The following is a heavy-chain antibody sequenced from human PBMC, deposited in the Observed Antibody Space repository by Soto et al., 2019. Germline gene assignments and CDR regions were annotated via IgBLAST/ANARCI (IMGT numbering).Heavy chain of an antibody. CDR2: ISYDGSNK. D-gene: IGHD3-9*01. CDR1: GFTFSSYA. J-gene: IGHJ4*02. Sequence: GGSLRLSCAASGFTFSSYAMHWVRQSPGKGLEWVAVISYDGSNKYYADSVKGRFTISRDNSKNTLYLQMNSLRAEDTAVYYCASSLGGDWLLYHPVWYWGQGTLVTVSS. V-gene: IGHV3-30-3*01. CDR3: ASSLGGDWLLYHPVWY.